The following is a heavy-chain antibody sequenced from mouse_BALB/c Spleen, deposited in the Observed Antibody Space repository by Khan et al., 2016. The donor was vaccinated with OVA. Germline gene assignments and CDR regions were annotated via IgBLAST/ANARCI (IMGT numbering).Heavy chain of an antibody. CDR2: ISYSGST. CDR3: ARTARIKY. Sequence: EVELVESGPGLVKPSQSLSLTCTVTGYSITSGYGWNWIRQFPGNKLEWMGYISYSGSTNYNPSLKSRISITRDTSKNQFFLQLNSVTTDDTATYSCARTARIKYWGQGTTLTVSS. J-gene: IGHJ2*01. V-gene: IGHV3-2*02. CDR1: GYSITSGYG. D-gene: IGHD1-2*01.